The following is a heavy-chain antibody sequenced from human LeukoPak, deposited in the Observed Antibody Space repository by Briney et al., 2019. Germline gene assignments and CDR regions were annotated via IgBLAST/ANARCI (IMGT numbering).Heavy chain of an antibody. J-gene: IGHJ6*02. Sequence: GGSLRLSCAASGFTFSSYWMNWDRQAPGKGLVWVSRVNGDGSGTDYADSVKGRFTISRDNAKNTLYLQMNRLRAEDTAVYYCAGVLRWYYGLDVWGQGTTVTVSS. CDR1: GFTFSSYW. V-gene: IGHV3-74*01. D-gene: IGHD4-23*01. CDR3: AGVLRWYYGLDV. CDR2: VNGDGSGT.